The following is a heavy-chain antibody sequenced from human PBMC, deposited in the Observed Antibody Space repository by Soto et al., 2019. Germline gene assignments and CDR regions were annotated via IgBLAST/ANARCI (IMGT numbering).Heavy chain of an antibody. Sequence: GGSLRLSCAASGFTFSSYAMHWVRQAPGKGLEWVAVISYDGSNKYYADSVKGRFTISRDNSKNTLYLQMNSLRAEDTAVYYCAREYGPYDILTGHDYWGQGTLVTVSS. D-gene: IGHD3-9*01. V-gene: IGHV3-30-3*01. CDR3: AREYGPYDILTGHDY. CDR2: ISYDGSNK. CDR1: GFTFSSYA. J-gene: IGHJ4*02.